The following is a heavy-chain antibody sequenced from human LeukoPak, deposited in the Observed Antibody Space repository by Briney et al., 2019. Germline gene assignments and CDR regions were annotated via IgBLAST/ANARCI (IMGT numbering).Heavy chain of an antibody. V-gene: IGHV3-7*01. CDR2: INHDESKN. J-gene: IGHJ2*01. Sequence: GGSLRLSCAASGFTLTGNCLTWVPPGPGKGLEWGANINHDESKNKYVDSVDGRLTISRYNAKNTLYLQMSSLRAEDTAVYYCVKVYCSGDSCYWYFDLWGRGTPVTVSS. D-gene: IGHD2-15*01. CDR3: VKVYCSGDSCYWYFDL. CDR1: GFTLTGNC.